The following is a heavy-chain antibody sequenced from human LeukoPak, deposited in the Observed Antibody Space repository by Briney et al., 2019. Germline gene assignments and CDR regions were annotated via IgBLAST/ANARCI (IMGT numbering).Heavy chain of an antibody. CDR2: ISGSGGST. CDR1: GFTFSSYG. D-gene: IGHD6-13*01. CDR3: ARERKLTWQLGYSSSRYFDY. V-gene: IGHV3-23*01. J-gene: IGHJ4*02. Sequence: GGSLRLSCAASGFTFSSYGMSWVRQAPGKGLEWVSAISGSGGSTSYADSVKGRFTISRDNAKNTLYLQMNSLRAEDTAVYYCARERKLTWQLGYSSSRYFDYWGQGTLVTVSS.